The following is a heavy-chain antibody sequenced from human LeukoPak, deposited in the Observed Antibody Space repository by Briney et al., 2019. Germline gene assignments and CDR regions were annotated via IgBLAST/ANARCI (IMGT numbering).Heavy chain of an antibody. CDR2: IYSGGST. Sequence: PGGSLRLSCAASGFTVSSNNMSWVRQAPGKGLEWVSVIYSGGSTYYADSVKGRFINSRDNSKNTLYLQMNSLRAEDTAVYYCARDLRFGELLPYYYGMDVWGQGTTVTVSS. CDR1: GFTVSSNN. CDR3: ARDLRFGELLPYYYGMDV. D-gene: IGHD3-10*01. V-gene: IGHV3-66*01. J-gene: IGHJ6*02.